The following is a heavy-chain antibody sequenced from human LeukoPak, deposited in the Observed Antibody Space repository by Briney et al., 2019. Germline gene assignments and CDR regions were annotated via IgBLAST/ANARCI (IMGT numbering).Heavy chain of an antibody. V-gene: IGHV4-59*01. J-gene: IGHJ4*02. CDR2: IYYSGST. CDR3: ARDFPPSNY. Sequence: SETLSLTCTVSGGSISSYYWSWIRLPPGKGLEWIGYIYYSGSTNYNPSLKSRVTISVDTSKNQFSLKLSSVTAADTAVYYCARDFPPSNYWGQGTLVTVSS. CDR1: GGSISSYY.